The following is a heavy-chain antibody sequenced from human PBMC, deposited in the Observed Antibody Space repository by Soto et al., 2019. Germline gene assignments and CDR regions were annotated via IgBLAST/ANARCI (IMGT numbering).Heavy chain of an antibody. CDR3: ARAPRYCSGGRCYFDY. V-gene: IGHV1-2*04. CDR1: GYTFTGYY. D-gene: IGHD2-15*01. J-gene: IGHJ4*02. Sequence: QVQLVQSGAEVKKPGASVKVSCKASGYTFTGYYMHWVRQAPGQGLEWMGWINPNSGGTNYAQKFQGWAPMTRDTSTSTACMGLSRLRSDDTAVYYCARAPRYCSGGRCYFDYWGQGTLVTVSS. CDR2: INPNSGGT.